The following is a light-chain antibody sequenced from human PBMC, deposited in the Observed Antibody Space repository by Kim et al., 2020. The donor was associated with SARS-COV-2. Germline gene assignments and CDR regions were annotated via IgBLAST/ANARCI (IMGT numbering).Light chain of an antibody. Sequence: LSPGERAPLSCSASQSVSSSYLAWYQQKPGQAPRLLIYGASSRATGIPDRFSGSGSGTDFTLTISRLEPEDFAVYYCQQYGSSRTFGQGTKVDIK. CDR2: GAS. V-gene: IGKV3-20*01. J-gene: IGKJ1*01. CDR3: QQYGSSRT. CDR1: QSVSSSY.